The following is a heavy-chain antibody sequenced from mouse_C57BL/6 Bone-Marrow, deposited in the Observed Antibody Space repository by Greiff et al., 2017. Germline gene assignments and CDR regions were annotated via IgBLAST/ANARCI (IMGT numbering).Heavy chain of an antibody. CDR3: TTPLYYGNPAWFAY. V-gene: IGHV14-4*01. D-gene: IGHD2-1*01. J-gene: IGHJ3*01. CDR1: GFNIKDDY. CDR2: IDPANGDT. Sequence: VQLQQSGAELVRPGASVKLSCTASGFNIKDDYMHWVKQRPEQGLEWIGWIDPANGDTEYASKFQGKATITADTSSNTASLQLSSLTSDDTAVYYCTTPLYYGNPAWFAYWGQGTLVTVSA.